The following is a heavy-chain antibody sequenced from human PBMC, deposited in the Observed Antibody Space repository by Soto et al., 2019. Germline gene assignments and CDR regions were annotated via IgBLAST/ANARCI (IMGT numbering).Heavy chain of an antibody. J-gene: IGHJ4*02. Sequence: PSQTLSLTCAISGGSVSSKRATWNWIRQAPSRGLEWLGRTYYRSKWSTDYAVSLRGRITVSPESSKNQFSLRLTSLTPEDTAVYYCASAFGGSYDYWGQGTLVAVSS. D-gene: IGHD2-15*01. CDR3: ASAFGGSYDY. CDR1: GGSVSSKRAT. V-gene: IGHV6-1*01. CDR2: TYYRSKWST.